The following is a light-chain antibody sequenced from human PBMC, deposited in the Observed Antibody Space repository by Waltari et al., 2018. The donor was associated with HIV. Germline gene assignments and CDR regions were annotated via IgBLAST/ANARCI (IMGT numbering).Light chain of an antibody. J-gene: IGLJ3*02. V-gene: IGLV1-40*01. CDR2: GNS. CDR3: QSYDSSLSGGV. CDR1: SANIGAGYD. Sequence: QSVLTQPPSVSGAPGQRVTISCPGSSANIGAGYDVHWYQQPPVTAPKLLIYGNSNRPSGVPDRFSGSKSGTSASLAITGLQAEDEADYYCQSYDSSLSGGVFGGGTKLTVL.